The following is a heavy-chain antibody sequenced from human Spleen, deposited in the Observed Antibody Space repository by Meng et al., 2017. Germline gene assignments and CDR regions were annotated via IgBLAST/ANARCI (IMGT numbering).Heavy chain of an antibody. V-gene: IGHV1-2*02. CDR1: GYSFNGYY. CDR2: INPNSGGT. J-gene: IGHJ4*02. D-gene: IGHD3-10*01. Sequence: VQPRAEVKKPGASVKVSCKASGYSFNGYYMHWVRQAPGEGLEWMGWINPNSGGTNYAQKFQGRVTMTRDTSISTAYMELSRLRSDDTAVYYCARESITMVLGVTNDYWGQGTLVTVSS. CDR3: ARESITMVLGVTNDY.